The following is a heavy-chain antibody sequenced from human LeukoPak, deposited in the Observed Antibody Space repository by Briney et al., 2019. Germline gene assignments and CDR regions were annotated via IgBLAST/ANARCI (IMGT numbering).Heavy chain of an antibody. CDR3: ARALGNQLGHSRSKSAPNDY. Sequence: GGSLRLSCAAFGFTFSSYAMSWIRQAPGKGLEWVSYTSSSGSSRYYADSVKGRFTISRDNAKNSLYLQMNSLRADDTAVYYCARALGNQLGHSRSKSAPNDYWGQGTLVTVSS. CDR2: TSSSGSSR. CDR1: GFTFSSYA. D-gene: IGHD1-26*01. J-gene: IGHJ4*01. V-gene: IGHV3-11*04.